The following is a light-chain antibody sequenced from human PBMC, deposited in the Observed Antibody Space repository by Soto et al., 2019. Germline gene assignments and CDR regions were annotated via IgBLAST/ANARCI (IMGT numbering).Light chain of an antibody. V-gene: IGKV3-11*01. CDR3: QQRLNLQYR. CDR1: QSVSSY. CDR2: DTS. Sequence: EIVLKQSPATLSLSPGERATLSCRASQSVSSYSAWYQQKPGQAPRLLIYDTSNRATGIPARFSGSGSGTDFTLTISGLEPEDFAFYYCQQRLNLQYRFGLGTSLEI. J-gene: IGKJ2*03.